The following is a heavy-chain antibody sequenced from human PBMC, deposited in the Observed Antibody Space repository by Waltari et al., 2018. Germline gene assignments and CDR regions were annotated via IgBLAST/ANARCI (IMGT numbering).Heavy chain of an antibody. CDR3: ARLIGAGMAHY. CDR1: GGSISSSSYY. CDR2: IYYNGSP. Sequence: QLQLQESGPGLVKPSETLSLTCTVSGGSISSSSYYWGWIRQPPGKGEEWLGSIYYNGSPYYTPPLTGRVTLSGDTSNNQFSLKLSSVTAADTAVYYCARLIGAGMAHYWGQGTLVTVSS. D-gene: IGHD3-10*01. J-gene: IGHJ4*02. V-gene: IGHV4-39*01.